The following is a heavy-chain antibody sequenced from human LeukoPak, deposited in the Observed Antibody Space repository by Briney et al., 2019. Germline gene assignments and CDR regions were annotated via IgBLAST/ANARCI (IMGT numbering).Heavy chain of an antibody. D-gene: IGHD6-13*01. V-gene: IGHV4-59*01. J-gene: IGHJ6*03. CDR3: ARVVGSSWPDYSYYLDV. Sequence: SETLSLTCTVSGGSISSYYWSWIRQPPGKGLEWIGYIYYSGSTNYNPSLKSRVTISVDTSKNQFSLKLRSVTAADTAVYYCARVVGSSWPDYSYYLDVWGKGTTVTVSS. CDR1: GGSISSYY. CDR2: IYYSGST.